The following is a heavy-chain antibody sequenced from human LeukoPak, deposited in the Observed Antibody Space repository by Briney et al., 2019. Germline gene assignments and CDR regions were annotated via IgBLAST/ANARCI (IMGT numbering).Heavy chain of an antibody. D-gene: IGHD3-9*01. J-gene: IGHJ4*02. CDR1: GYTFTSYD. CDR2: MNPNSGNT. CDR3: ARGGAYYVFLTVYYTFNY. Sequence: ASVKVSRKASGYTFTSYDINWVRQATGQGLEWMGWMNPNSGNTGYAQKFQGRVTITRNTSISTAYMELSSLRSEDTAVYYCARGGAYYVFLTVYYTFNYGAQGPLVTVSS. V-gene: IGHV1-8*03.